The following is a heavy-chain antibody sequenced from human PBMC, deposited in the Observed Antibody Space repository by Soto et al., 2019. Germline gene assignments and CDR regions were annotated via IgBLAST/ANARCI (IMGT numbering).Heavy chain of an antibody. V-gene: IGHV3-23*01. D-gene: IGHD3-9*01. CDR2: ISGGGGST. J-gene: IGHJ2*01. CDR3: AKIQPACDYFVITGYQWYFDL. CDR1: GLTFSSYA. Sequence: EVQLLESGGGLVQPGGSLRLSCAASGLTFSSYAMSWVRQAPGKGLEWVSGISGGGGSTYYADSVKGRFTVSRDKSKNPLFLQMNSRRAEDTALYYCAKIQPACDYFVITGYQWYFDLWGRGTLVTVSS.